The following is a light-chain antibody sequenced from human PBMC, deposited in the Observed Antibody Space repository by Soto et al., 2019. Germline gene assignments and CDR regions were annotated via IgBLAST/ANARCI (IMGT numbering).Light chain of an antibody. CDR3: QVWDSSSDHWV. J-gene: IGLJ3*02. Sequence: SYELTQTPSVSVAPGQTARITCGGNNIRNKSVQWYQQKPGQAPVVVVYDDTNRPSGIPERFSGSNSGNTATLTISRVEAGDEADYYCQVWDSSSDHWVFGGGTKRTVL. V-gene: IGLV3-21*02. CDR1: NIRNKS. CDR2: DDT.